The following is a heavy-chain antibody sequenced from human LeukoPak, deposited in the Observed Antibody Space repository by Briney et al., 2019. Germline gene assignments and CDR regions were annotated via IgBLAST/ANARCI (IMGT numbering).Heavy chain of an antibody. V-gene: IGHV4-34*01. CDR1: GGSFSGYC. Sequence: PSETLSLTCAVYGGSFSGYCWSWIRQPPGKGLEWIGEINHSGSTNYNPSLKSRVTISVDTSKNQFSLKLSSVTAADTAVYYCARGPYCSGGSCSVAFDYWGQGTLVTVSS. J-gene: IGHJ4*02. CDR2: INHSGST. D-gene: IGHD2-15*01. CDR3: ARGPYCSGGSCSVAFDY.